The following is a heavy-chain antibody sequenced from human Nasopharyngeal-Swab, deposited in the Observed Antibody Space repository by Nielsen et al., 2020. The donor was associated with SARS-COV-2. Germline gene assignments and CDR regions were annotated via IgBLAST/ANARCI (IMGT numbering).Heavy chain of an antibody. D-gene: IGHD3-10*01. CDR1: GGTFSSYA. J-gene: IGHJ3*02. V-gene: IGHV1-69*13. CDR3: ARGRITMVRGVRSFRAFDI. Sequence: SVKVSCKASGGTFSSYAISWVRQAPGQGLEWMGGIIPIFGTANYAQKFQGRVTITADESTSTAYMELSSLRSEDTAVYYCARGRITMVRGVRSFRAFDIWGQGTMFTVSS. CDR2: IIPIFGTA.